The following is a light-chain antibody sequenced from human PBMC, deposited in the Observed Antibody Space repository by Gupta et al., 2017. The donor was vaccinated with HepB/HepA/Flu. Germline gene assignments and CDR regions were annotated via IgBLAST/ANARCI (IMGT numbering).Light chain of an antibody. J-gene: IGLJ1*01. Sequence: QSALTQPASGSGSPGQSITISCTGTSSDVGYFNYVSWYQQHPGNAPKLLIYYVTNRPSGVSNRFSGSKSGNTASLTISGLQAEDEADYYCNSYTRNPLYVLGSGTKVTVL. CDR2: YVT. CDR3: NSYTRNPLYV. V-gene: IGLV2-14*03. CDR1: SSDVGYFNY.